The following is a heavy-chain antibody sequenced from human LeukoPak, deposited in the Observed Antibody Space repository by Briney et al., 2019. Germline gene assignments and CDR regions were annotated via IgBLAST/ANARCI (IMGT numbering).Heavy chain of an antibody. D-gene: IGHD6-19*01. CDR1: GGSISSYY. CDR3: AKGAGPPWFDP. CDR2: MSSSGIS. J-gene: IGHJ5*02. V-gene: IGHV4-4*07. Sequence: KPSETPSLTCTVSGGSISSYYWSWIRQPAGKGLEWIGRMSSSGISTYSPSLKSRVTISIDTSRNQFSMNLNSVTAADTAVYYCAKGAGPPWFDPWGQGTLVTVSS.